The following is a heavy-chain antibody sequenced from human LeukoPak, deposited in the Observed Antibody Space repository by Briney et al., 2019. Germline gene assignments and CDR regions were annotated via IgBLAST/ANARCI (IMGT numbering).Heavy chain of an antibody. CDR2: ISSSSSYI. Sequence: GGSLRLSCAASGFTFDDYGMSWVRQAPGKGLEWVSSISSSSSYIYYADSVKGRFTISRDNAKNSLYLQMNSLRAEDTAVYYCARGYSYGYFDYWGQGTLVTVSS. D-gene: IGHD5-18*01. J-gene: IGHJ4*02. CDR3: ARGYSYGYFDY. CDR1: GFTFDDYG. V-gene: IGHV3-21*01.